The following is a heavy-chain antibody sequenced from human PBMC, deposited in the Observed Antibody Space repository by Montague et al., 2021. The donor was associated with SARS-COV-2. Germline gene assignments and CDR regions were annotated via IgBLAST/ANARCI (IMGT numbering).Heavy chain of an antibody. V-gene: IGHV3-74*01. D-gene: IGHD2-15*01. CDR3: ARSVRQIVVVVAATVENMDV. CDR2: INSDGSST. J-gene: IGHJ6*02. Sequence: SLRLSCAASGFTFSSYWMHWVRQAPGKGLVWVSRINSDGSSTSYXXSLKGRFTISRDNAKNTLYLQMNSLRAEDTAVYYCARSVRQIVVVVAATVENMDVWGQGTTVTVPS. CDR1: GFTFSSYW.